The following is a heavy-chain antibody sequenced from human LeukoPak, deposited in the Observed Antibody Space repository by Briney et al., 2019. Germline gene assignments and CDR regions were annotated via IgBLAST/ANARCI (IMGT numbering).Heavy chain of an antibody. CDR2: ISACNGNT. CDR3: ARDAQPYSSSPYYMDV. CDR1: GYTFTSYG. J-gene: IGHJ6*03. V-gene: IGHV1-18*01. Sequence: ASVKVSCKASGYTFTSYGISWVRQAPGQGLEWMGWISACNGNTNYAQKLQGRVTMTTDTSTSTAYMVLRSLRSDDTAVYYCARDAQPYSSSPYYMDVWGKGTTVTVSS. D-gene: IGHD6-13*01.